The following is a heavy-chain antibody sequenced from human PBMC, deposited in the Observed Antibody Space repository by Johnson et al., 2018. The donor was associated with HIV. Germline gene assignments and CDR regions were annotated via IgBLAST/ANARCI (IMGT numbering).Heavy chain of an antibody. CDR3: AKDRAEVVVVHDALDM. CDR1: GFTLSNYA. V-gene: IGHV3-30-3*01. Sequence: QEQLVESGGGVVQTGRSLRLSCAVSGFTLSNYAMHWVRQAPGTGLAWVAFISNDGSIKFSADSVKGRFTISRDNSKNTLYLQMNSLRPEDTAVYYCAKDRAEVVVVHDALDMWGQGTMVTVSS. J-gene: IGHJ3*02. CDR2: ISNDGSIK. D-gene: IGHD3-22*01.